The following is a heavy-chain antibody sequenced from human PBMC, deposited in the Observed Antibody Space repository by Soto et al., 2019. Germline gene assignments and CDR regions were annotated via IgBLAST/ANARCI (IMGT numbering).Heavy chain of an antibody. CDR1: GYTFTSYA. Sequence: ASVKVSCKASGYTFTSYAMHWVRQAPGQRLEWMGWINAGNGNTKYSQKFQGRATITRDTSASTAYMELSSLRSEDTAVYYCARDATLSNVQFQQWLAYFDYWGQGTLVTVSS. V-gene: IGHV1-3*01. D-gene: IGHD6-19*01. J-gene: IGHJ4*02. CDR3: ARDATLSNVQFQQWLAYFDY. CDR2: INAGNGNT.